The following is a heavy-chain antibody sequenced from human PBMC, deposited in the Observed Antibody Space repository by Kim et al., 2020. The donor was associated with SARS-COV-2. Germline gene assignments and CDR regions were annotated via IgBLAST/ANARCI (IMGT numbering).Heavy chain of an antibody. CDR3: TPVSGKNCAFGYASDV. D-gene: IGHD5-12*01. Sequence: VKGRVTISKDDSKNTAYLQMNSLKTEDTAVYYCTPVSGKNCAFGYASDVWGQGTTVTVSS. J-gene: IGHJ3*01. V-gene: IGHV3-73*01.